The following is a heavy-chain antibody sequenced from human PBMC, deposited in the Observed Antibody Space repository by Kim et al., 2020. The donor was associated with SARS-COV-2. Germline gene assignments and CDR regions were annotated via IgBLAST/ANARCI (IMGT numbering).Heavy chain of an antibody. V-gene: IGHV3-48*02. Sequence: GGSLRLSCAASGFTFSSYSMNWVRQAPGKGLEWVSYISSSSTIYYADSVKGRFTISRDNAKNSLYLQMNSLRDEDTAVYYCAREPPYYSGTYGGYYYYGMDVWGQGTTVTVSS. CDR2: ISSSSTI. D-gene: IGHD1-26*01. CDR1: GFTFSSYS. CDR3: AREPPYYSGTYGGYYYYGMDV. J-gene: IGHJ6*02.